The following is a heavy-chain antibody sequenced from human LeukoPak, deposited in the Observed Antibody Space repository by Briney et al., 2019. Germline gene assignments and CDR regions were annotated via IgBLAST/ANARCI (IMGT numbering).Heavy chain of an antibody. D-gene: IGHD1-26*01. V-gene: IGHV4-39*01. Sequence: PSETLSLTCTVSGGSISSSSYYWGWIRQPPGKGLEWIGSIYYSGSTHYNPSLKSRVTISVDTSKNQFSLKLSSVTAADTAVYYCARQAVEWELLDFDYWGQGTLVTVSS. J-gene: IGHJ4*02. CDR1: GGSISSSSYY. CDR3: ARQAVEWELLDFDY. CDR2: IYYSGST.